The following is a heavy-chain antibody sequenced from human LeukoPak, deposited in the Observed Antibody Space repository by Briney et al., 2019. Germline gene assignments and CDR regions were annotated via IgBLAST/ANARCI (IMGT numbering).Heavy chain of an antibody. J-gene: IGHJ4*02. Sequence: PSETLSLTCAVSGGSISSSNWWSWVRQPPGKGLEWIGEVYHSGSTNYNPSLKSRVTISVDKSKNQFSPKLSSVTAADTAVYYCARFGSLWLGGDYWGQGTLVTVSS. CDR2: VYHSGST. CDR1: GGSISSSNW. D-gene: IGHD3-10*01. V-gene: IGHV4-4*02. CDR3: ARFGSLWLGGDY.